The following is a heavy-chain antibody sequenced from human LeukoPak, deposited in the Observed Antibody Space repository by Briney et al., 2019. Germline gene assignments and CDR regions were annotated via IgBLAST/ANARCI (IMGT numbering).Heavy chain of an antibody. CDR2: ISYDGSNK. D-gene: IGHD4-17*01. Sequence: GGSLRLSCAASGFTFSSYAMHWVRQAPGKGLEWVEVISYDGSNKYYADSVKGRFTISRDNSKNTLYLQMNSLRAEDTAVYYCARAGGSTVSHSDYWGQGTLVTVSS. V-gene: IGHV3-30*04. CDR1: GFTFSSYA. CDR3: ARAGGSTVSHSDY. J-gene: IGHJ4*02.